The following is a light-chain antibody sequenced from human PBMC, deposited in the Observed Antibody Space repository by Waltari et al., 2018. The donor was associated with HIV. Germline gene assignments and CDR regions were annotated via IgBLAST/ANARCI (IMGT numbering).Light chain of an antibody. CDR2: EVS. CDR3: SSYTSSSTLEV. Sequence: QSALTQPASVSGSPGQSITISCTGTSSDVGGYNYVSCYQQHPGKAPKLMIYEVSNRPSGVSNRFSGSKSGNTASLTISELQAEDEADYYCSSYTSSSTLEVFGTGTKVTVL. CDR1: SSDVGGYNY. V-gene: IGLV2-14*01. J-gene: IGLJ1*01.